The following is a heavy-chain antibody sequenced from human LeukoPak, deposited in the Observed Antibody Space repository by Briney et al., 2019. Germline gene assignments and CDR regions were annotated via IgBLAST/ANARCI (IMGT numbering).Heavy chain of an antibody. D-gene: IGHD3-9*01. J-gene: IGHJ4*02. CDR1: GYTFTDYY. V-gene: IGHV1-2*02. Sequence: ASVKVSCKASGYTFTDYYMHWVRLVPGQGLEWMGWINPSSGGTDYAQKFQGRVTMTRDTSISTAYMELSRLTYDGTAVYYCARGEGVRYPALPPGDYWGQGTLVTVSS. CDR3: ARGEGVRYPALPPGDY. CDR2: INPSSGGT.